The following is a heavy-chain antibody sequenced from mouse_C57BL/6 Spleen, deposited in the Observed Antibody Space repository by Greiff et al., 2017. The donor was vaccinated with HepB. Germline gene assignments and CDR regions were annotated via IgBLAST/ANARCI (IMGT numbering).Heavy chain of an antibody. CDR3: ARSCSDDEFFYYAMDY. Sequence: VQLQQSGAELVKPGASVKLSCKASGYTFTSYWMHWVKQRPGRGLEWIGRIDPNSGGTKYNEKFKSKATLTVDKPSSTAYMQLSSLTSEDSAVYYCARSCSDDEFFYYAMDYWGQGTSVTVSS. J-gene: IGHJ4*01. CDR1: GYTFTSYW. CDR2: IDPNSGGT. D-gene: IGHD3-1*01. V-gene: IGHV1-72*01.